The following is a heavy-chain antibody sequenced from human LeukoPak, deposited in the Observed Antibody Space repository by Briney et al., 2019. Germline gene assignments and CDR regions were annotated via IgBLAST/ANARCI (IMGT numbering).Heavy chain of an antibody. Sequence: GGSLRLSCAASGFTFSSYAMSWIRQAPGKGLQCISYITTSGSTIYYADSVKGRFTLSRDNTKNSLYLQMNNLRVEGTAVYYCARRGGDEGSFDRWGQGTLVTVSS. D-gene: IGHD3-10*01. V-gene: IGHV3-11*01. CDR3: ARRGGDEGSFDR. CDR1: GFTFSSYA. CDR2: ITTSGSTI. J-gene: IGHJ4*02.